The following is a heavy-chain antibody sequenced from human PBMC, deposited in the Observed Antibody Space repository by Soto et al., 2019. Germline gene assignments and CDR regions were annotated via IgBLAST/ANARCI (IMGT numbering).Heavy chain of an antibody. CDR2: ISSSGSTI. CDR3: ARERCSGGSCYSELLDY. J-gene: IGHJ4*02. V-gene: IGHV3-11*01. Sequence: QVQLVESGGGLVKPGGSLRLSCAASGFTFSDYYMSWIRQAPGKGLEWVSYISSSGSTIYYADSVKGRFTISRDNAKNSLDLEMNSLRAEDTAVYYCARERCSGGSCYSELLDYWGQGTLVTVSS. CDR1: GFTFSDYY. D-gene: IGHD2-15*01.